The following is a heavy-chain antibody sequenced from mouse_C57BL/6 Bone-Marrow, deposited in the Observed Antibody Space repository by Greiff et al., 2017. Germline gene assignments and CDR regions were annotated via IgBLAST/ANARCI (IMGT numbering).Heavy chain of an antibody. D-gene: IGHD1-1*01. CDR1: GYAFTNYL. V-gene: IGHV1-54*01. CDR2: INPGSGGT. Sequence: VQLQQSGAELVRPGTSVKVSCKASGYAFTNYLIEWVKQRPGQGLEWIGVINPGSGGTNYNEKFKGKATLTADKSSSTAYMQLSSLTSEDSAVYFCARLGSKGCDYWGQGTTLTVSS. CDR3: ARLGSKGCDY. J-gene: IGHJ2*01.